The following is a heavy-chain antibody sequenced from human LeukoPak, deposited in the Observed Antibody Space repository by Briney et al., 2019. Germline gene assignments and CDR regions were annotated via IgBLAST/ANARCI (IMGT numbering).Heavy chain of an antibody. V-gene: IGHV4-39*07. CDR1: GGSISSSSYY. CDR2: IYYSGST. Sequence: SETLSLTCTVSGGSISSSSYYWGWIRQPPGKGLEWIGSIYYSGSTYYNPSLKSRVTISVDTSKNQFSLKLSSVTAADTAVYYCARVGVKCSSTSCSDYWGQGTLVTVSS. CDR3: ARVGVKCSSTSCSDY. D-gene: IGHD2-2*01. J-gene: IGHJ4*02.